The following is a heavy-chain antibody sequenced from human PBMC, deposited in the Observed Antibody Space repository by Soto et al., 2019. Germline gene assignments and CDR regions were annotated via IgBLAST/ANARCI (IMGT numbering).Heavy chain of an antibody. Sequence: SETRSLTWIVSAASTGSYYWRWVRQPPKKGLTWSGNFSSRESTTYKLPLTGRVTISIDTSKNPSSLKLSSVTAADTAVYYCARGPPYYYCSGSYTSWFYTRGQQNLLTISS. CDR2: FSSREST. CDR1: AASTGSYY. V-gene: IGHV4-59*01. J-gene: IGHJ5*02. CDR3: ARGPPYYYCSGSYTSWFYT. D-gene: IGHD3-10*01.